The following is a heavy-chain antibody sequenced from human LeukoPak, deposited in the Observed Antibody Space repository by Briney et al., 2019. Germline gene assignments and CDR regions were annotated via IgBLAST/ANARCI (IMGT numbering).Heavy chain of an antibody. CDR3: ARGMVRGVKGAYYFDY. V-gene: IGHV4-34*01. CDR2: INHSGST. CDR1: GGSFSGYY. Sequence: SSETLSLACAVYGGSFSGYYWSWIRQPPGKGLEWIGEINHSGSTNYNPSLKSRVTISVDTSKNQFSLKLSSVTAADTAVYYCARGMVRGVKGAYYFDYWGQGTLVTVSS. D-gene: IGHD3-10*01. J-gene: IGHJ4*02.